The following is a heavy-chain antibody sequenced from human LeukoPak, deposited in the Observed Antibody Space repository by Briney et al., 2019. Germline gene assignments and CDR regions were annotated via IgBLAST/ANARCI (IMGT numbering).Heavy chain of an antibody. D-gene: IGHD5-18*01. J-gene: IGHJ4*02. CDR1: GYTFTGYY. V-gene: IGHV1-2*02. CDR2: INPNSGGT. Sequence: GASVKVSCKTSGYTFTGYYMHWVRQAPGQGLEWMGWINPNSGGTNYAQKFQGRVTMTRDTSISTAYMELSRLRSDDTAVYFCARAGPTWIQLWSHYFDYWGQGTLVTVSS. CDR3: ARAGPTWIQLWSHYFDY.